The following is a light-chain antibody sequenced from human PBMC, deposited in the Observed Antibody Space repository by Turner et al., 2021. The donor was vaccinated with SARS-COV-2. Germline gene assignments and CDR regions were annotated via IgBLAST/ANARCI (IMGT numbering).Light chain of an antibody. V-gene: IGLV1-44*01. CDR3: ATWDDSLNGWV. Sequence: QSVVPQPPSASGTPGQRVTMSCSGSSSNIGRNTVNWYQQIPGTAPKLLIYGNSQRPSGVPDRFSGSKSGTSASLAISGLQSDDEADYYCATWDDSLNGWVFGGGTELTVL. CDR2: GNS. J-gene: IGLJ3*02. CDR1: SSNIGRNT.